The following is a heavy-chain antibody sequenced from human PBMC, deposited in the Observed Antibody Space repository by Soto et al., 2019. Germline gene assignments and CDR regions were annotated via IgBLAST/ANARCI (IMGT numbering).Heavy chain of an antibody. CDR1: GDSINRGGYY. CDR2: IYYSGTT. CDR3: ARVKGQGYPYCFDY. J-gene: IGHJ4*02. D-gene: IGHD2-15*01. V-gene: IGHV4-31*03. Sequence: SETLSLTCTVSGDSINRGGYYWSWIRQHPGKGLEWIGYIYYSGTTYYSPSLESRTTISLDASKNQFSLKLSSVTAADTALYYCARVKGQGYPYCFDYWGQGTLVTVSS.